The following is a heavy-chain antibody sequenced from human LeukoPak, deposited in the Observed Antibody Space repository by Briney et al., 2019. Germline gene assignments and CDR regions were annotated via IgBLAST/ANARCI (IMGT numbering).Heavy chain of an antibody. Sequence: PGGSLRLSCAASGFTFSSYWMTWVRQAPGKGLEWVAKIKQDGSEKDYVDSVKRRLTISRDNAKNSLYLQMNSLRAEDTTVYYCARVGGWLFSRFGAFDIWGQGTMATVSS. CDR2: IKQDGSEK. CDR1: GFTFSSYW. D-gene: IGHD3-22*01. CDR3: ARVGGWLFSRFGAFDI. J-gene: IGHJ3*02. V-gene: IGHV3-7*01.